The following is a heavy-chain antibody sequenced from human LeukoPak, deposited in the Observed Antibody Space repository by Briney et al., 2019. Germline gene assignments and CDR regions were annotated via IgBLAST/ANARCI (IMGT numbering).Heavy chain of an antibody. CDR3: AKDLRWELITYYFDY. V-gene: IGHV3-23*01. J-gene: IGHJ4*02. D-gene: IGHD1-26*01. Sequence: GGSLRLSCAASGFTFSSYAMSWVRQAPGKGLEWVSAISGSGGSTYYADSVKGRFTISRDNSKNTLYLQMNSLRAEDTAAYYCAKDLRWELITYYFDYWGQGTLVTVSS. CDR1: GFTFSSYA. CDR2: ISGSGGST.